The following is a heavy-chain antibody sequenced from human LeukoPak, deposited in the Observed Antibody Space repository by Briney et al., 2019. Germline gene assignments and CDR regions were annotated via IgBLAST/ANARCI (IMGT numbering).Heavy chain of an antibody. Sequence: GGSLRLSCAASGFTFSTYGMSWVRQAPGKGREWVSVISGCGVSTYYADSVKGGCTSSRDSSKTTLYLQMKSLRAEDTAVYYCAKEMAPIHYDILTGYPYYFDYWGQGTLVTVSS. J-gene: IGHJ4*02. CDR2: ISGCGVST. CDR1: GFTFSTYG. CDR3: AKEMAPIHYDILTGYPYYFDY. D-gene: IGHD3-9*01. V-gene: IGHV3-23*01.